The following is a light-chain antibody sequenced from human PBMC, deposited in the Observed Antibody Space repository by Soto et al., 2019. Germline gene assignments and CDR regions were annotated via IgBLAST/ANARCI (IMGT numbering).Light chain of an antibody. Sequence: QSVLTQPASVSGSPGQSIPSSCTGTPSDVGSHHFVSWYQQLPGKAPNLLIYEVTNRPSGTSNRFSGSKSGNTASLTISGLQAEDEADYYCRSFTNSIFVFGVGTKLTVL. J-gene: IGLJ3*02. CDR2: EVT. CDR1: PSDVGSHHF. CDR3: RSFTNSIFV. V-gene: IGLV2-14*01.